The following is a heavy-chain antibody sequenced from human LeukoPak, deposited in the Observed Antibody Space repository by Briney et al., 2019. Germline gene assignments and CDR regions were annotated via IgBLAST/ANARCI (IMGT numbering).Heavy chain of an antibody. V-gene: IGHV1-2*02. CDR3: ARGEYYYDSSREAGYFDY. Sequence: PSASVKVSCKASGYTFTGYYMHWVRQAPGQGLEWMGWINPNSGGTNYAQKFQGRVTMTRDTSISTAYMELSRLRSDDTAVYYCARGEYYYDSSREAGYFDYWGQGTLVTVSS. CDR2: INPNSGGT. D-gene: IGHD3-22*01. CDR1: GYTFTGYY. J-gene: IGHJ4*02.